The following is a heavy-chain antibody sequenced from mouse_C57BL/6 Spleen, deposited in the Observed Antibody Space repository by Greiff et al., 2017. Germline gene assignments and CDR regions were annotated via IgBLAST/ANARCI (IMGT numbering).Heavy chain of an antibody. D-gene: IGHD2-5*01. Sequence: QVQLQQPGAELVKPGASVKLSCKASGYTFTSYWMHWVKQRPGQGLEWIGMIHPNSGSTNYNEKFKSKATLTVDKSSSTAYMQLSSLTSEDSAVYYCATYYSNYEGAYWGQGTLVTVSA. V-gene: IGHV1-64*01. CDR3: ATYYSNYEGAY. J-gene: IGHJ3*01. CDR2: IHPNSGST. CDR1: GYTFTSYW.